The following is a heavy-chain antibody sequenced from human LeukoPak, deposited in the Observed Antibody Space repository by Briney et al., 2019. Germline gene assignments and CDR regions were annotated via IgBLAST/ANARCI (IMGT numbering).Heavy chain of an antibody. CDR2: ISGSGGST. CDR3: AKDISPTTVFGVQFDY. CDR1: GFTFSNYA. Sequence: GGSLRLSCAASGFTFSNYAMSWVRQAPGKGLEWVSAISGSGGSTCYADSVKGRFTISRDNSKNTLYLQMNTLRAEDTAVYYCAKDISPTTVFGVQFDYWGQGTLVTVSS. J-gene: IGHJ4*02. V-gene: IGHV3-23*01. D-gene: IGHD3-3*01.